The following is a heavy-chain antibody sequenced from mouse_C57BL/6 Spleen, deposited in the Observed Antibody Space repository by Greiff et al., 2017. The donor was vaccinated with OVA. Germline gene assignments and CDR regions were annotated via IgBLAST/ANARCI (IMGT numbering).Heavy chain of an antibody. D-gene: IGHD1-1*01. J-gene: IGHJ4*01. CDR3: ARGGGYYGSTPYAMDY. V-gene: IGHV5-6*01. CDR2: ISSGGSYT. CDR1: GFTFSSYG. Sequence: EVMLVESGGDLVKPGGSLKLSCAASGFTFSSYGMSWVRQTPDKRLAWVATISSGGSYTYYPDSVKGRFTISRDNAKNTLYLQMSSLKSEDTAMYYCARGGGYYGSTPYAMDYWGQGTSVTVSS.